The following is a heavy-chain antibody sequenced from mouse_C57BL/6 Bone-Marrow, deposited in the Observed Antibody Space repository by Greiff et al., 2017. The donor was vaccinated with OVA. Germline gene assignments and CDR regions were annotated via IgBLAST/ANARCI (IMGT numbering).Heavy chain of an antibody. Sequence: VQLQQSVAELVRPGASVKLSCPASGFNIKNTYMHWVKQRPEQGLEWIGRIDPANGNTKYATKFPGQATITAATSSNTAYLQLSSLTSEDTAIYYCARLYYGNRYAMDYWGQGTSVTVSS. J-gene: IGHJ4*01. V-gene: IGHV14-3*01. CDR3: ARLYYGNRYAMDY. CDR1: GFNIKNTY. CDR2: IDPANGNT. D-gene: IGHD2-1*01.